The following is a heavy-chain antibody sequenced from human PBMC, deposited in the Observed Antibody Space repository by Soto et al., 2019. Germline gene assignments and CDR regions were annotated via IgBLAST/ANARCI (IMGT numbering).Heavy chain of an antibody. CDR2: ISDDSRYI. CDR1: GFMFSAYT. J-gene: IGHJ5*02. V-gene: IGHV3-21*03. CDR3: STPYYYNH. Sequence: GSLRLSCAASGFMFSAYTMNWVRQAPGKGLEWLSSISDDSRYIDYAASLRGRFTVSRDNGRNSLYLQIDSLGVEDTAVYYCSTPYYYNHWGPGTLVTVSS. D-gene: IGHD3-22*01.